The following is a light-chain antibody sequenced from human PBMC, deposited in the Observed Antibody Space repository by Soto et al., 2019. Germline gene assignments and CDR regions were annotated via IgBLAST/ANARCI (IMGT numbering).Light chain of an antibody. CDR1: QSVSSN. J-gene: IGKJ1*01. CDR3: QQYNYWPRT. Sequence: EIVMTQSPATLSVSPGERATLSCRASQSVSSNLAWYQQRPGQAPRLLIYDASTRAASIPARFSGSGSGTEFTLTISSLQSEDFAVYYCQQYNYWPRTFGQGTKVEVK. CDR2: DAS. V-gene: IGKV3-15*01.